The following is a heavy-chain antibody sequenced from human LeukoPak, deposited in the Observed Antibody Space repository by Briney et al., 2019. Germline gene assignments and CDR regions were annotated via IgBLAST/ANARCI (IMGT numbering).Heavy chain of an antibody. CDR3: ARGTGNGYSFDY. CDR2: FYHSGNS. Sequence: SETLSLTCAVSGYSISSGYYWGWIRQPPGKGLEWIGSFYHSGNSNYNPSLKSRVTISVDTSKNQFSLKLSSVTAADTAVYYCARGTGNGYSFDYWGQGTLVTVSS. J-gene: IGHJ4*02. D-gene: IGHD3-3*01. CDR1: GYSISSGYY. V-gene: IGHV4-38-2*01.